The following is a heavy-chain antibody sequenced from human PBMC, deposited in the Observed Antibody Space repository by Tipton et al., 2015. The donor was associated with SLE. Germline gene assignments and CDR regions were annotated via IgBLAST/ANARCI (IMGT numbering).Heavy chain of an antibody. Sequence: GLVKPSETLSLTCAVYGGSFSGYYWSWIRQPPGKGLEWIGYIYYSGSTYYNPSLKSRVTISVDTSKNQFSLKLSSVTAADTAVYYCATYGSGRGFDLWGRGTLVTVSS. CDR1: GGSFSGYY. D-gene: IGHD3-10*01. CDR3: ATYGSGRGFDL. V-gene: IGHV4-34*09. CDR2: IYYSGST. J-gene: IGHJ2*01.